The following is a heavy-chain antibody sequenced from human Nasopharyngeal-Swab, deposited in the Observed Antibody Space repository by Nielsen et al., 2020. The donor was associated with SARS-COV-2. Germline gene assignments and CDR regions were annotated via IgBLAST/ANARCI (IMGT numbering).Heavy chain of an antibody. D-gene: IGHD2-8*02. Sequence: KVSCKVSGYSFIDYWIGWVRQMPGRGLEWMGIIYPGDSDTRYNPSFQGQVTISADNSISTAYLQWGSLKASDSAMYYCARPLVAASYYFDYWGQGTLVTVSS. V-gene: IGHV5-51*01. CDR1: GYSFIDYW. CDR2: IYPGDSDT. CDR3: ARPLVAASYYFDY. J-gene: IGHJ4*02.